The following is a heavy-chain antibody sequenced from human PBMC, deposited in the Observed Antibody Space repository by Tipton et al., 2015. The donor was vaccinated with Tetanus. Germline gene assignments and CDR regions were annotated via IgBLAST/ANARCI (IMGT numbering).Heavy chain of an antibody. CDR3: ARHSRGSIFY. Sequence: LRLSCTVSGGSISRSPYYWGWIRQSPGKGLEWIGSILYSGSPYYTPSLKSRVTVSVDTSTNQFSLNLNSVTAADTGVYYCARHSRGSIFYWGRGTLVTVSS. J-gene: IGHJ4*02. V-gene: IGHV4-39*01. D-gene: IGHD2/OR15-2a*01. CDR2: ILYSGSP. CDR1: GGSISRSPYY.